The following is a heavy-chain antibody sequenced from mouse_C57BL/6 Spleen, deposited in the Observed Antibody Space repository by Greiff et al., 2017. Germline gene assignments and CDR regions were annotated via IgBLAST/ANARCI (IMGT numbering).Heavy chain of an antibody. D-gene: IGHD2-4*01. J-gene: IGHJ2*01. Sequence: VQLQQPGAELVRPGTSVKLSCKASGYTFTSYWMHWVKQRPGQGLEWIGVIDPSDSYTNYNQKFKGKATLTVDTSSSTAYMQLSSLTSEDSAVXYGARGHSYYDYDYFDYWGQGTTLTVSS. CDR1: GYTFTSYW. CDR3: ARGHSYYDYDYFDY. V-gene: IGHV1-59*01. CDR2: IDPSDSYT.